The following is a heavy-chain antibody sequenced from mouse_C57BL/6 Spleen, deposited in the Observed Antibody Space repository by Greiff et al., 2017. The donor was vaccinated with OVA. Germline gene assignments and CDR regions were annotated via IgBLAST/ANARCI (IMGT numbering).Heavy chain of an antibody. V-gene: IGHV1-54*01. CDR2: INPGSGGT. J-gene: IGHJ1*03. CDR1: GYAFTNYL. D-gene: IGHD2-5*01. Sequence: QVQLQQSGAEPVRPGTSVKVSCKASGYAFTNYLIEWVKQRPGQGLEWIGVINPGSGGTNYNEKFKGKATLTADKSSSTAYMQLSSLTSEDSAVYFCASPAYYSNYGYFDVWGTGTTVTVSS. CDR3: ASPAYYSNYGYFDV.